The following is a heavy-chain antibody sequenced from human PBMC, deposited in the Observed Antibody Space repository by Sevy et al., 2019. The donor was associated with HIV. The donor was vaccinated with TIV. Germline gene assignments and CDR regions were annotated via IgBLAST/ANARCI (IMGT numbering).Heavy chain of an antibody. CDR1: GFTFSSDW. CDR2: VNSDGAWT. Sequence: GGSLRLSCAASGFTFSSDWMHWVRQVPGEGLEWVSRVNSDGAWTDYADSVKGRFTISRDSVKNTLFLQMSSLRADDTAVYYCTRGTNGVHRYCGQGTLVTVSS. J-gene: IGHJ4*02. V-gene: IGHV3-74*01. CDR3: TRGTNGVHRY. D-gene: IGHD2-8*01.